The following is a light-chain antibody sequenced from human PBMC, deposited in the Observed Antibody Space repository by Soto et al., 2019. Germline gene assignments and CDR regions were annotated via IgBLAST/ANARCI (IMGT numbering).Light chain of an antibody. V-gene: IGKV1-5*03. CDR3: RHYNSDSET. J-gene: IGKJ1*01. CDR1: QSISTW. CDR2: KAS. Sequence: DIQMTQSPPTLSASVGDRVTITCRASQSISTWLAWYQQKPGKAPKLLIYKASSLESGVPSRFSGSGSGTEFTRTISSLQPDDFATYYCRHYNSDSETFGQGTKVEIK.